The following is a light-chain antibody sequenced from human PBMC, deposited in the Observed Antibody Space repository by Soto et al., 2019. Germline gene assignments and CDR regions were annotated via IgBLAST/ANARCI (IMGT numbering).Light chain of an antibody. Sequence: DIQMTQSPSTLSASVGDRVTITSRASQSTSGWVAWYQQKPGKAPKLLIYQASSLENGVPSRFSGSGSETEFTLTISSLQPDDFSSYYCQQYESRQGTFGQRTKMEIK. CDR2: QAS. CDR1: QSTSGW. CDR3: QQYESRQGT. J-gene: IGKJ1*01. V-gene: IGKV1-5*03.